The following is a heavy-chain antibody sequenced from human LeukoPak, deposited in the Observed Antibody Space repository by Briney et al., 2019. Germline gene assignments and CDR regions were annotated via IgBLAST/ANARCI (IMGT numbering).Heavy chain of an antibody. Sequence: GGSLRLSCAASGFTFSSYAMNWVRQAPGKGLEWVSVISGSGGSTYYADSVKGRFTISRDNSKNTLYLQMNSLRAEDTAVYYCAKDRGLLSAPIWGQGTMVTVSS. CDR1: GFTFSSYA. J-gene: IGHJ3*02. V-gene: IGHV3-23*01. CDR2: ISGSGGST. CDR3: AKDRGLLSAPI. D-gene: IGHD5-12*01.